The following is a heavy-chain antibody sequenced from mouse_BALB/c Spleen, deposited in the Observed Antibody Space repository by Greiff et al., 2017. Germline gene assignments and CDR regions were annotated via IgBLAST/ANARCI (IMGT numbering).Heavy chain of an antibody. CDR3: ARWGGTRDYAMDY. D-gene: IGHD4-1*01. Sequence: EVQLQQSGPGLVKPSQSLSLTCTVTGYSITSDYAWNWIRQFPGNKLEWMGYISYSGSTSYNPSLKSRISITRDTSKNQFFLQLNSVTTEDTATYYCARWGGTRDYAMDYWGQGTSVTVSS. CDR2: ISYSGST. V-gene: IGHV3-2*02. CDR1: GYSITSDYA. J-gene: IGHJ4*01.